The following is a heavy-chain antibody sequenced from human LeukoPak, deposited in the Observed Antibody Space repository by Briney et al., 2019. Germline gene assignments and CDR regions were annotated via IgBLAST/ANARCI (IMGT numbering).Heavy chain of an antibody. CDR1: GGSISSYY. V-gene: IGHV4-59*01. Sequence: PSETLSLTCTVSGGSISSYYWSWIRQPPGKGLEWIGYIYYSGSTNYNPSLKSRVTISVDTSKNQFSPKLSSVTAADTAVYYCARALYSSGWYRGEYYFDYWGQGTLVTVSS. CDR2: IYYSGST. D-gene: IGHD6-19*01. CDR3: ARALYSSGWYRGEYYFDY. J-gene: IGHJ4*02.